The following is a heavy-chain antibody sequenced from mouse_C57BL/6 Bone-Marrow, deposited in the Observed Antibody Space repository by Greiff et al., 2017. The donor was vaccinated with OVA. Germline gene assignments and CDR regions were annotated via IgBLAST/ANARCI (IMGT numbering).Heavy chain of an antibody. CDR2: IYPRSGNT. J-gene: IGHJ3*01. Sequence: QVQLKQSGAELARPGASVKLSCKASGYTFTSYGISWVKQRTGQGLEWIGEIYPRSGNTYYNEKFKGKATLTADKSSSTAYMELRSLTSEDSAVYFCARVYYYGSWFAYWGQGTLVTVSA. CDR3: ARVYYYGSWFAY. V-gene: IGHV1-81*01. CDR1: GYTFTSYG. D-gene: IGHD1-1*01.